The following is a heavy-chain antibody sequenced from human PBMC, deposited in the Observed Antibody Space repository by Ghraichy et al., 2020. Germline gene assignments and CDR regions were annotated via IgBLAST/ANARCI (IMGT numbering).Heavy chain of an antibody. V-gene: IGHV4-34*01. D-gene: IGHD3-9*01. J-gene: IGHJ5*02. CDR3: ASTSYDMLTGYQPLDT. CDR1: GGSFSDYY. Sequence: SETLSLTCAVYGGSFSDYYWTWIRQPPGKGLQLIGDIHHRGSTTYNPSLKSRVTISLDTSRNQFSLMLNSVTAADTAVYYCASTSYDMLTGYQPLDTWGQGTLVTVSS. CDR2: IHHRGST.